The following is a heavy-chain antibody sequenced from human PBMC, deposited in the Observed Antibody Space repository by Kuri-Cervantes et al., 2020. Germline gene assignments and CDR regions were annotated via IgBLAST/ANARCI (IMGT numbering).Heavy chain of an antibody. D-gene: IGHD3-10*01. CDR2: INPNSGGT. CDR3: ATDGGPYGSGSYPRV. J-gene: IGHJ3*01. Sequence: ASVKVSCKASGYTFTGYYMHWVRQAPGQGLEWMGWINPNSGGTNYAQKFQGRVTMTEDTSTDTAYMELSSLRSEDTAVYYCATDGGPYGSGSYPRVWGQGTMVTVSS. V-gene: IGHV1-2*02. CDR1: GYTFTGYY.